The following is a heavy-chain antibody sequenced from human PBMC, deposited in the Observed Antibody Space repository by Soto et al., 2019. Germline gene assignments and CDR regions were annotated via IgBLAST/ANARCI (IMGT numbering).Heavy chain of an antibody. CDR2: IYYSGST. D-gene: IGHD5-18*01. CDR3: ARAEDGYSRNWFDP. J-gene: IGHJ5*02. CDR1: GGSISSYY. Sequence: PSETLSLTCTVSGGSISSYYWSWIRQPPGKGLEWIGYIYYSGSTNYNPSLKSRVTISVDTSKNQFSLKLSSVTAADTAVYYCARAEDGYSRNWFDPWGQGTLVTVSS. V-gene: IGHV4-59*01.